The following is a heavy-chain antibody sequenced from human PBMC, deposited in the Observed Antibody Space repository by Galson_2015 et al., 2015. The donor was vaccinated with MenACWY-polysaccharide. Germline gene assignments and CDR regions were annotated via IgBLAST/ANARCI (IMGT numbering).Heavy chain of an antibody. J-gene: IGHJ4*02. CDR1: GVSISSNSYY. Sequence: ETLSLTCTVSGVSISSNSYYWGWIRQPPGKGLEWIGSIDYGGSTYYKPSLTSRLTISVDTSRNQFSLRLRSVTDADTAVYYCVRETSGTSAFVWGQGTLVTVSS. CDR3: VRETSGTSAFV. V-gene: IGHV4-39*01. CDR2: IDYGGST. D-gene: IGHD3-3*02.